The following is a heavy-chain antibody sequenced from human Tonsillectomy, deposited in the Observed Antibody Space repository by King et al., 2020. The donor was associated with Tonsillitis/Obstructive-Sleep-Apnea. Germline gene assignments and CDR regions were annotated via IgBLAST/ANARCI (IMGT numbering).Heavy chain of an antibody. V-gene: IGHV4-34*01. CDR1: GGSFSGYY. D-gene: IGHD2-2*01. CDR3: ARRYCSSTSCYSGEYYFYYYMDV. J-gene: IGHJ6*03. Sequence: VQLQQWGAGLLKPSETLSLTCAVYGGSFSGYYWSWIRPPPGKGLEWIGEINHSGSTNYNPSLKSRVTISVDTSKNQISLKLSSVTAADTAVYYCARRYCSSTSCYSGEYYFYYYMDVWGKGTTVTVSS. CDR2: INHSGST.